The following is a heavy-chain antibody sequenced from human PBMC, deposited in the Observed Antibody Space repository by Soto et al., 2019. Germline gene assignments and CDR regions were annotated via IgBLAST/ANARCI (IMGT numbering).Heavy chain of an antibody. Sequence: QVQLQESGPRLVEASQTLSLTCTVSNASITSSGYYWSWFRQPPGKRLEWIGYIYHSGSTFYSPSLQSRLTLSVDTSKNQFSLTLRSVTAADTAVYHCARMSGTYYVPDYWGQGTLVTVSS. V-gene: IGHV4-31*03. CDR1: NASITSSGYY. D-gene: IGHD1-26*01. CDR3: ARMSGTYYVPDY. CDR2: IYHSGST. J-gene: IGHJ4*02.